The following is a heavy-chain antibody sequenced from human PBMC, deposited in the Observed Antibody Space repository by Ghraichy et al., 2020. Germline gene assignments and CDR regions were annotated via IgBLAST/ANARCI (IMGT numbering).Heavy chain of an antibody. V-gene: IGHV3-30*18. Sequence: GGSLRLSCAASGFTFSSYGMHWVRQAPGKGLEWMTFISYDKTNKYYADSVRGRFTISRDNAQNTLYLHMNSLRTEDTAVYYCAKDPASYSSDRYALGFFDYWGQGTLVTVSS. CDR3: AKDPASYSSDRYALGFFDY. J-gene: IGHJ4*02. D-gene: IGHD6-19*01. CDR1: GFTFSSYG. CDR2: ISYDKTNK.